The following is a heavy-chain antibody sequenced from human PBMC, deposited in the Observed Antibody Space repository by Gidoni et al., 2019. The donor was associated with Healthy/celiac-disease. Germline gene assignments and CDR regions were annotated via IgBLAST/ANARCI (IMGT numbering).Heavy chain of an antibody. V-gene: IGHV4-34*01. CDR2: INHSGST. D-gene: IGHD3-10*01. CDR1: GGSFSGYY. CDR3: ASLWGRGY. Sequence: QVQLQQWGAGLLKPSETLSLTCAVYGGSFSGYYWSWIRQPPGKGLEWIGEINHSGSTNYNPSLKSRVTISVDTSKNQFSLKLSSVTAADTAVYYCASLWGRGYWGQGTLVTVSS. J-gene: IGHJ4*02.